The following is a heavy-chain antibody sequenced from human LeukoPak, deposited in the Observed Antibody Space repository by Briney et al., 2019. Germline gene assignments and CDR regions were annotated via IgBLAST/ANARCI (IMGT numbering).Heavy chain of an antibody. CDR1: GGSISSSSYY. J-gene: IGHJ6*03. V-gene: IGHV4-39*01. Sequence: SETLSPTCTVSGGSISSSSYYWGWIRQPPGKGLEWIGSIYYSGSTYYNPSLKSRVTISVDTSKNQFSLKLSSVTAADTAVYYCARLPYYYYYMDVWGKGTTVTISS. CDR3: ARLPYYYYYMDV. CDR2: IYYSGST.